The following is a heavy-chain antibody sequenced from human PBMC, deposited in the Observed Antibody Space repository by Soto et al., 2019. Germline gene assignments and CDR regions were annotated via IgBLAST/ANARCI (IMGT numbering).Heavy chain of an antibody. CDR3: ARETVATEPDYYYYYGMDV. CDR1: GGSISSYY. Sequence: PLETLSLTCRVSGGSISSYYWSLIRQPPGKGLEWIGYIYYSGSTNYNPSLKSRVTISVDTSKNQFSLKLSSVTAADTAVYYCARETVATEPDYYYYYGMDVWGQGTTVTVSS. J-gene: IGHJ6*02. V-gene: IGHV4-59*01. CDR2: IYYSGST. D-gene: IGHD6-19*01.